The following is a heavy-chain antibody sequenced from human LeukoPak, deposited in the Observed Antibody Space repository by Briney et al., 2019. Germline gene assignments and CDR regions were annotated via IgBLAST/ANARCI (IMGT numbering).Heavy chain of an antibody. V-gene: IGHV4-59*12. J-gene: IGHJ4*02. CDR2: IHYSGST. CDR1: GGSISNYY. D-gene: IGHD2-15*01. Sequence: SETLSLTCTVSGGSISNYYWSWIRQPPGKGLEWIGYIHYSGSTNYNPSLKSRVTMSVDTSKNQFSLKLSSVTAADTAVYYCARGIIAGYCSGGSCAYFDYWGQGTLVTVSS. CDR3: ARGIIAGYCSGGSCAYFDY.